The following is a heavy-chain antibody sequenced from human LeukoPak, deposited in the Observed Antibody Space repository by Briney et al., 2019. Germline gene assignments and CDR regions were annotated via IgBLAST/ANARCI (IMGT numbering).Heavy chain of an antibody. V-gene: IGHV4-34*01. Sequence: TSSETLSLTCAVYGGSFSGYYWSWIRQPPGKGLEWIGEINHSGSTNYNPSLKSRVTISVDTSKNQFSLKLSSVTAADTAVYYCARGPYGLISGRTEYFQHWGQGTLVTVSS. CDR2: INHSGST. J-gene: IGHJ1*01. CDR3: ARGPYGLISGRTEYFQH. CDR1: GGSFSGYY. D-gene: IGHD6-19*01.